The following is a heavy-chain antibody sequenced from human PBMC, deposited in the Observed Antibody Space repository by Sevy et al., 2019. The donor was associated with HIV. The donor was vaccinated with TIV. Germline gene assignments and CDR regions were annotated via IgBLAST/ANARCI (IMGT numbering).Heavy chain of an antibody. D-gene: IGHD3-16*01. CDR1: GYSFTTYA. Sequence: ASVKDSCKASGYSFTTYAITWVRQAPGQGLEWMGWISPFHGNTNYAQKLQGRVSMTTDTSTSTAYMELTSLRSDDTAVYYCARVFGGRLYNGRFDPWGQGTLVTVSS. V-gene: IGHV1-18*01. CDR2: ISPFHGNT. J-gene: IGHJ5*02. CDR3: ARVFGGRLYNGRFDP.